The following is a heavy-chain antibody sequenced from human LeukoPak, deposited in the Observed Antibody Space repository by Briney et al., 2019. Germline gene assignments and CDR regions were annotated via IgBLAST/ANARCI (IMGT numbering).Heavy chain of an antibody. V-gene: IGHV3-21*01. Sequence: GGSLRLSCAASGFTFSSYSMNWVRQAPGKGLEWVSSISSSSSYIYYADSVKGRFTISRDNSQNTLYLQMNSLRAEDTAVYYCARGTLSGSHDFDYWGRGTLVTVSS. D-gene: IGHD3-10*01. CDR1: GFTFSSYS. CDR2: ISSSSSYI. CDR3: ARGTLSGSHDFDY. J-gene: IGHJ4*02.